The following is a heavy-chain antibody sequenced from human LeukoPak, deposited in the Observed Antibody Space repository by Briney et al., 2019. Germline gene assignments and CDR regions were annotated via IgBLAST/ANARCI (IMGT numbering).Heavy chain of an antibody. D-gene: IGHD3-10*01. CDR2: IKQDGSEK. CDR3: ARDSGGGSGSYRYYYYGMDV. Sequence: GGSLRLSCAASGFTFSSYWMSWVRQAPGKGLEWVANIKQDGSEKYYVDSVKGRFTISRDNAKNSLYLQMNSLRAEDTAVYYCARDSGGGSGSYRYYYYGMDVWGQGTTVTVSS. V-gene: IGHV3-7*01. J-gene: IGHJ6*02. CDR1: GFTFSSYW.